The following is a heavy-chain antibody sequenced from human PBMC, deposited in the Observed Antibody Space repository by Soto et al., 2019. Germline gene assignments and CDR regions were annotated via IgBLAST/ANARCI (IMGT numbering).Heavy chain of an antibody. Sequence: PGESLKISCQGSGYTFNNYWIGWVRQVPGKVLEWMGIIYPGDSDTRYSPSFQGQITMSADQSISTAYLQWSSLKASDTAMYYWARRDDFWTGYYNFWGRGTLVTVSS. CDR1: GYTFNNYW. V-gene: IGHV5-51*01. J-gene: IGHJ4*02. D-gene: IGHD3-3*01. CDR3: ARRDDFWTGYYNF. CDR2: IYPGDSDT.